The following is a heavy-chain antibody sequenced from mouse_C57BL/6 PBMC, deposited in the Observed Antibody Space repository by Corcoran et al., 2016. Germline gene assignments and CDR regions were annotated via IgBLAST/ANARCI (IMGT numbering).Heavy chain of an antibody. V-gene: IGHV3-6*01. CDR3: ARAPYGNYEWYFDV. D-gene: IGHD2-1*01. J-gene: IGHJ1*03. CDR1: GYSITSGYY. CDR2: ISYDGSN. Sequence: DVQLQESGPGLVKPSQSLSLTCSVTGYSITSGYYWNWIRQFPGNKLEWMGYISYDGSNNYNPSLKNRISITRDTSKNQFFLKLNSVTTEDTATYYCARAPYGNYEWYFDVWGTGTTVTVSS.